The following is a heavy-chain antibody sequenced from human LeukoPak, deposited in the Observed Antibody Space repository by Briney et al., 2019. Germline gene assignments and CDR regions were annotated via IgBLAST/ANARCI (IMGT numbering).Heavy chain of an antibody. CDR3: ARRTEVARTAHFDY. CDR1: GGSIRSNNFS. Sequence: SETLSLTCSVSGGSIRSNNFSWDWIRQPPGKGLEWVGSFSYGGTTYFNPSLKSRVTMSVDTSKNQFSLKVTSVTAADTAVYYCARRTEVARTAHFDYWGQGILVTVSS. D-gene: IGHD5-12*01. J-gene: IGHJ4*02. V-gene: IGHV4-39*01. CDR2: FSYGGTT.